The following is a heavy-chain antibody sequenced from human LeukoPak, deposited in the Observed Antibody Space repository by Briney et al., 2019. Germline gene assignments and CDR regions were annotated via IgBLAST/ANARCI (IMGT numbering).Heavy chain of an antibody. CDR3: ARDLKEWDYYGSYWFDP. J-gene: IGHJ5*02. CDR1: GFTFSSYW. D-gene: IGHD3-10*01. V-gene: IGHV3-7*01. Sequence: PGGSLRLSCAASGFTFSSYWMSWVRQAPGKGLEWVAYINQDGSEKNYADSVKGRFTVSRDNARNTLYLQMNSLRAEDTAVYYCARDLKEWDYYGSYWFDPWGQGTLVTVSS. CDR2: INQDGSEK.